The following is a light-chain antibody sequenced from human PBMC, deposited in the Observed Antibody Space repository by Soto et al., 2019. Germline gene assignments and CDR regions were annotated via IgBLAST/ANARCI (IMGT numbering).Light chain of an antibody. J-gene: IGKJ1*01. CDR3: QQYANRPPWT. V-gene: IGKV3-15*01. CDR2: GAS. CDR1: QGVSNH. Sequence: EIVMTQSPATLSVSPGERATLSCRASQGVSNHLAWYQQKPGQAPRLLIYGASTRATGIPARFSSSGSGTEFTLTLSSLQSGDFGVYYCQQYANRPPWTFRQGTKLQIK.